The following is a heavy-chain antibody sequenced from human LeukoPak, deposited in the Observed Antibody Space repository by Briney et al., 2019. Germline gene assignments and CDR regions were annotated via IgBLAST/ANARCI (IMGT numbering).Heavy chain of an antibody. CDR2: IKSKTDGGTT. V-gene: IGHV3-15*01. Sequence: GGSLRLSCAASGFTFSNAWMSWVRQAPGKGLEWVGRIKSKTDGGTTDCAAPVKGRFTISRDDSKNTLYLQMNSLKTEDTAVYYCTTGTSGWYIDYWGQGTLVTVSS. D-gene: IGHD6-19*01. CDR3: TTGTSGWYIDY. J-gene: IGHJ4*02. CDR1: GFTFSNAW.